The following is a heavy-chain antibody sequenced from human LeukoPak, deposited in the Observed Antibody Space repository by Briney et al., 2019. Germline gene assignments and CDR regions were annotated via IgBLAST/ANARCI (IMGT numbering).Heavy chain of an antibody. J-gene: IGHJ4*02. V-gene: IGHV4-34*01. Sequence: SETLSLTCTVSGGSISSYYWSWIRQPAGKGLEWIGEINHSGSTNYNPSLKSRVTISVDTSKNQFSLKLSSVTAADTAVYYCARGRATRQIDYWGQGTLVTVSS. CDR3: ARGRATRQIDY. CDR2: INHSGST. CDR1: GGSISSYY. D-gene: IGHD1-1*01.